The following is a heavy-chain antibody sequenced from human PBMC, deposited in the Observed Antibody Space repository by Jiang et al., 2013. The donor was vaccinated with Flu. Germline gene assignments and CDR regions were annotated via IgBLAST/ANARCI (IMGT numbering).Heavy chain of an antibody. J-gene: IGHJ4*02. CDR3: AAYSGYDYVWGNDAQTNYYFDY. D-gene: IGHD5-12*01. CDR1: GGSISSGSYY. CDR2: IYTSGST. Sequence: VKPSQTLSLTCTVSGGSISSGSYYWSWIRQPAGKGLEWIGRIYTSGSTNYNPSLKSRVTISVDTSKNQFSLKLSSVTAADTAVYYCAAYSGYDYVWGNDAQTNYYFDYWGQGTLVTVSS. V-gene: IGHV4-61*02.